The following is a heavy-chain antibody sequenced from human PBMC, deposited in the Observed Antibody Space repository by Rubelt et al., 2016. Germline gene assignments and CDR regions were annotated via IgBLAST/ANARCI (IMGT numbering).Heavy chain of an antibody. D-gene: IGHD3-10*01. J-gene: IGHJ6*02. CDR3: ARDPRFGGVRGAKGYYYYGMDV. V-gene: IGHV4-39*07. CDR2: IYYSGST. Sequence: GSIYYSGSTNYNPSLKSRVTISVDTSKNQFSLKLSSVTAADTAVYYCARDPRFGGVRGAKGYYYYGMDVWGQGTTVTVSS.